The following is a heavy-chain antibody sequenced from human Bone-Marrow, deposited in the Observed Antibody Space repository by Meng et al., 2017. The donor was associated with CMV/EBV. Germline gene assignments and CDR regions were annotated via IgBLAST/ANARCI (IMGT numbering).Heavy chain of an antibody. V-gene: IGHV7-4-1*02. D-gene: IGHD6-13*01. Sequence: QVQLVQSGSELKQPGASVTVSCRPSGYTFTSYAMNWVRQAPGQGLEWMGWINTITGDPTYAQGFTGRFVFSLDTSVSTAYLQISSLKTDDTAVYYCARGSLEADEDPGWGQGTLVTVSS. CDR2: INTITGDP. CDR3: ARGSLEADEDPG. J-gene: IGHJ4*02. CDR1: GYTFTSYA.